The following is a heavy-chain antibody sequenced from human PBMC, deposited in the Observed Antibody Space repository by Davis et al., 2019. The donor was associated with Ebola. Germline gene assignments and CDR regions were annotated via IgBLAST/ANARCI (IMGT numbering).Heavy chain of an antibody. Sequence: PGGSLRLSCAASGFTFSSYAMSWVRQAPGKGLEWVSAISGSGGSTYYADSVKGRFTISRDNSKNTLYLQMNSLRAEDTAVYYCAKVEFPLPAASGAFDIWGQGTMVTVSS. D-gene: IGHD2-2*01. J-gene: IGHJ3*02. V-gene: IGHV3-23*01. CDR3: AKVEFPLPAASGAFDI. CDR1: GFTFSSYA. CDR2: ISGSGGST.